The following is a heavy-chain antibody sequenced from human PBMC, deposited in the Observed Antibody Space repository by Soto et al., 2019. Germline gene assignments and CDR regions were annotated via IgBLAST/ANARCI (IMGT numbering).Heavy chain of an antibody. D-gene: IGHD3-3*01. CDR1: GFTFSSYA. V-gene: IGHV3-64*01. CDR2: ISSNGGST. Sequence: GGSLRLSCAASGFTFSSYAMHWVRQAPGKGLEYVSAISSNGGSTYYANSVKGRFTISRDNSKNTLYLQMGSLRAEDIAVYYCARGASWSGYDYYYYMDVWGKGTTVTVSS. J-gene: IGHJ6*03. CDR3: ARGASWSGYDYYYYMDV.